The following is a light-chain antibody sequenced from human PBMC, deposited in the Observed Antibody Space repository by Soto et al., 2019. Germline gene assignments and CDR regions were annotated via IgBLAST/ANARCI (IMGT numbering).Light chain of an antibody. CDR2: HAS. CDR3: QQYGGSPGT. V-gene: IGKV3-20*01. CDR1: QSVRSSY. Sequence: EIVLTQSPGTLSLSPGERATLSCRASQSVRSSYLAWYQQKPGQAPRLLIYHASNRVTGIPDRFSGSGSGTDFTLHLSRLEPEDFAVYYCQQYGGSPGTFGQGTKVEIK. J-gene: IGKJ1*01.